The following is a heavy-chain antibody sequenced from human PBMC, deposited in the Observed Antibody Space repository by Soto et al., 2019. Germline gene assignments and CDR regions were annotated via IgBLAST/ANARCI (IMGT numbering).Heavy chain of an antibody. V-gene: IGHV3-74*01. CDR3: ASSITVAGTVY. Sequence: EVQLVESGGGLVQPGGSLRLSCAASGFTFSTFWMHWVRQAPGKGLVWVSRISSDGSITTYADSVKGRFTISRDNAKNTLYLQMNSLRAEDTAVYYCASSITVAGTVYWGQGTLITVSS. CDR2: ISSDGSIT. D-gene: IGHD6-19*01. CDR1: GFTFSTFW. J-gene: IGHJ4*02.